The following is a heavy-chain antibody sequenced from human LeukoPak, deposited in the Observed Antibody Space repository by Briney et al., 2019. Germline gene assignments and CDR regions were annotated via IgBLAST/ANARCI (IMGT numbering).Heavy chain of an antibody. CDR1: GGSVSNFY. CDR2: IYYSGST. V-gene: IGHV4-59*02. Sequence: SETLSLTCAVSGGSVSNFYWSWIRQPPGKGLEWIGYIYYSGSTNYNSSLKSRVTISIDASKNQFSLKLTSVTDADTAVYYCARLSSSGRDYWGQGALVTVSS. CDR3: ARLSSSGRDY. D-gene: IGHD6-6*01. J-gene: IGHJ4*02.